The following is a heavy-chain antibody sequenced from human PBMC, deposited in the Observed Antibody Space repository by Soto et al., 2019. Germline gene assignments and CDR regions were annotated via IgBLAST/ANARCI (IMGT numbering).Heavy chain of an antibody. CDR3: ARSFGWYAIDY. CDR1: GGSVSSSFF. V-gene: IGHV4-4*02. J-gene: IGHJ4*02. Sequence: QVLLQASGPGLVQPSGTLSLSCAVSGGSVSSSFFWGWVRQPPGKGLEWIGDIFHSGSVNYNPSLKSPVTISIDKSKNQFSLELNSVTTADTAVYYCARSFGWYAIDYRGQGTLVIVSS. CDR2: IFHSGSV. D-gene: IGHD6-19*01.